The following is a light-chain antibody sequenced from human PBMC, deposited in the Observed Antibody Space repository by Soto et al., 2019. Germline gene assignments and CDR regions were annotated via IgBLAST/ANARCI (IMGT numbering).Light chain of an antibody. CDR3: QQRSNWPCT. J-gene: IGKJ4*01. CDR1: QSVSSY. CDR2: DAS. Sequence: EIVLTQSPATLSLSPGERATLSCRASQSVSSYLAWYQQKPGQAPRLLIYDASNRATGIPARFSGSGSGTYFTLTISSLEPEDFAVYYCQQRSNWPCTFGGGTKVEIK. V-gene: IGKV3-11*01.